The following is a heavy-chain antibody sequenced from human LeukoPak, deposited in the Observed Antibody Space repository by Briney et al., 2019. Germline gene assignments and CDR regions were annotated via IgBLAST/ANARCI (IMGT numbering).Heavy chain of an antibody. D-gene: IGHD6-13*01. J-gene: IGHJ4*02. CDR1: GYTFTSYD. V-gene: IGHV1-8*01. Sequence: ASVTVSCTASGYTFTSYDINWVRQATGQGLEWMGWMNPNSGNTGYAQKFQGRVTVTRNTSISTAYMELSSLRSEDTAVYYCARVTAYSSSWYLGYWGQGTLVTVSS. CDR3: ARVTAYSSSWYLGY. CDR2: MNPNSGNT.